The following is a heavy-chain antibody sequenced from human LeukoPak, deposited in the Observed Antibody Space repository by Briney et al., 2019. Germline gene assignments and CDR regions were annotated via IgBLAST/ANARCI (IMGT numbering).Heavy chain of an antibody. D-gene: IGHD3-9*01. CDR2: IYHSGST. J-gene: IGHJ5*02. V-gene: IGHV4-4*02. CDR3: ARYLSPYDILTGYFDH. CDR1: GGSISSSNW. Sequence: SETLSLTCAVSGGSISSSNWWSWVRQPPGKGLEWIGEIYHSGSTNYNPSLKSRVTISVDKSKNQFSLKLSSVTAADTAVYYCARYLSPYDILTGYFDHWGQGTLVTVSS.